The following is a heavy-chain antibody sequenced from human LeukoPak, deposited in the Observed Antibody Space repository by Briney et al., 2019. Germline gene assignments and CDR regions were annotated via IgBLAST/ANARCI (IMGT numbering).Heavy chain of an antibody. CDR2: ISYDGSNK. CDR3: AKDLDSGSYYNYYGMDV. V-gene: IGHV3-30*18. CDR1: VFTFSSYC. J-gene: IGHJ6*02. D-gene: IGHD1-26*01. Sequence: GGSLRLSCAASVFTFSSYCMHWVRQAPSNGQEWVAVISYDGSNKYYADSVKGRFTISRDNSKNTLYLQMNSLRAEGTAVYYCAKDLDSGSYYNYYGMDVWGQGTTVTVSS.